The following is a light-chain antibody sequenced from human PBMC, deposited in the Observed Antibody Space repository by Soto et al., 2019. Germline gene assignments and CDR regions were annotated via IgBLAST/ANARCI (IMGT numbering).Light chain of an antibody. CDR3: QQYSSSPRT. J-gene: IGKJ5*01. Sequence: EIVLKKTTGPLSFSPXETATPSSRASQSVSRYLAWYQQKPGQAPRLLIYDASNRATGVPDRFSGSGSGTDFSLTISRLEPEDFAVYHCQQYSSSPRTFGQGARLE. CDR2: DAS. V-gene: IGKV3-20*01. CDR1: QSVSRY.